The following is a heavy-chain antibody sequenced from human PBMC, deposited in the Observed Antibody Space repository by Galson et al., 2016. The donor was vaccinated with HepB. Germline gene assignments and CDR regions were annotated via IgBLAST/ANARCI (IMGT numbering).Heavy chain of an antibody. CDR1: GGTHTSDA. CDR2: IIPIFGRT. CDR3: ARGQTHIYGIAKRCYGMAV. J-gene: IGHJ6*02. Sequence: SVKVSCKASGGTHTSDAINWVRQAPGQGLEWMGRIIPIFGRTYYAQKFQGRVTITADESSTTAYLELSRLRSDETAVYYCARGQTHIYGIAKRCYGMAVWGQGTTVTVSS. V-gene: IGHV1-69*13. D-gene: IGHD2-21*01.